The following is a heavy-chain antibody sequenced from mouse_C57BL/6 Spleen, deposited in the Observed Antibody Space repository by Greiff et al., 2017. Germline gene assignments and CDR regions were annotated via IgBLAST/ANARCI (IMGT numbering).Heavy chain of an antibody. J-gene: IGHJ2*01. Sequence: VQLQQSGAELVKPGASVKISCKASGYAFSSYWMNWVKQRPGKGLEWIGQIYPGDGDTNYNGKFKGKATLTADKSSSTAYMQLSSLTSEDSAVYYCAREEGIGVTTFDYWGQGTTLTVSS. CDR3: AREEGIGVTTFDY. CDR1: GYAFSSYW. V-gene: IGHV1-80*01. D-gene: IGHD2-3*01. CDR2: IYPGDGDT.